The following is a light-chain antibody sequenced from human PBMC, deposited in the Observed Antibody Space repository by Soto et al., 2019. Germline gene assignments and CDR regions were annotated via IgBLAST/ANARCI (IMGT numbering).Light chain of an antibody. V-gene: IGKV1-5*01. CDR1: QRISTW. J-gene: IGKJ4*01. Sequence: DIQMTQAPSSLPASVGDRVTITCRASQRISTWLAWHQPKPRKDPKFLIYDASSLESGVPSRFSGSASGTEFTLTLRTLPPDDFATYYCQQYHSTPLTFGGGTQV. CDR2: DAS. CDR3: QQYHSTPLT.